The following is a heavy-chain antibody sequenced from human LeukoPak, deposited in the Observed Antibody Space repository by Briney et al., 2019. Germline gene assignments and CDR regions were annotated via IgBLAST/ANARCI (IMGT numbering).Heavy chain of an antibody. CDR3: ATSVPMVQGVMFGY. Sequence: PGGSLRLSCAASGFTVSNSYMSWVRQAPGKGLEWVSVVYPDGSTFYGDSVQGRFSISRDISKNTLYLQMNILRAEGTAVYYCATSVPMVQGVMFGYWGQGTLVTVSS. CDR1: GFTVSNSY. D-gene: IGHD3-10*01. J-gene: IGHJ4*02. V-gene: IGHV3-53*01. CDR2: VYPDGST.